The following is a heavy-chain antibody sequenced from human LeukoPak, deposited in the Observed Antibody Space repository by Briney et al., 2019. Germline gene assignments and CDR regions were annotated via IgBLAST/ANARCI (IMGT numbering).Heavy chain of an antibody. CDR3: ASKKYYDFWSGPPGLMDV. CDR2: INHSGST. CDR1: GFTFRNCG. J-gene: IGHJ6*02. Sequence: GSLRLSCVASGFTFRNCGMTWVRQPPGKGLEWIGEINHSGSTNYNPPLKSRVTISVDTSKNQFSLKLSSVTAADTAVYYCASKKYYDFWSGPPGLMDVWGQGTTVTVSS. V-gene: IGHV4-34*01. D-gene: IGHD3-3*01.